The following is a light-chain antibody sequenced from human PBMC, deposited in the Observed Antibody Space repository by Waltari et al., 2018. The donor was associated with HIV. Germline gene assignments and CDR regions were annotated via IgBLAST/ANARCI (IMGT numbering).Light chain of an antibody. J-gene: IGLJ3*02. CDR3: QAWDGTSLV. Sequence: SYEVTQAPSVSVSPGQTATITCSGHKLGAKYVCWYQQKPGQSPVVVIYQDDKRPSGIPERFSGSNSGNIATLTISGTQVVDEADYYCQAWDGTSLVFGGGTRLTVL. V-gene: IGLV3-1*01. CDR2: QDD. CDR1: KLGAKY.